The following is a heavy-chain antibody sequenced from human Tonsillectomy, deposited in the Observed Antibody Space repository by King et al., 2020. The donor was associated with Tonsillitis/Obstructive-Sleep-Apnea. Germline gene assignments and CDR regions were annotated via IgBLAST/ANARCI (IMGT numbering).Heavy chain of an antibody. CDR3: AREGPRGIFFDS. J-gene: IGHJ5*01. V-gene: IGHV3-48*03. Sequence: VQLVESGGMLVQPGGSLRLSCAASGFTFSDYEMNWVRQSPGKGLEWISYITKSGGATFYADSVKGRFTISRDNAKSSLYLQMNSLRVEDTATYYCAREGPRGIFFDSWGQGTLVTVSS. CDR1: GFTFSDYE. CDR2: ITKSGGAT.